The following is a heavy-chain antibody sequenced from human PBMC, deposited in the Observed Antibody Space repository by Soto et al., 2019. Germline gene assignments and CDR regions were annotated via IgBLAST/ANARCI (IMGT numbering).Heavy chain of an antibody. V-gene: IGHV3-23*01. CDR1: GFSFSSYA. CDR3: AKDKDWSGVYGMDV. CDR2: INGGSTT. J-gene: IGHJ6*02. Sequence: EVQLLESGGGLVQPGGSLRLSCAASGFSFSSYAMNWVRQAPGKGLEWVTTINGGSTTYYADSVKGRFTISRDNSKTTLYLQMNGLRAEDTAVYYCAKDKDWSGVYGMDVWGQGTTVTVSS. D-gene: IGHD3-3*01.